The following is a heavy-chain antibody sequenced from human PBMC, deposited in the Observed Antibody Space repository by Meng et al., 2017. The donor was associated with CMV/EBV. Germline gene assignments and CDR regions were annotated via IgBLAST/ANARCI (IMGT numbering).Heavy chain of an antibody. V-gene: IGHV1-2*02. CDR3: AREALSTIFGVSRPYNWFDP. J-gene: IGHJ5*02. CDR2: IKHGSGCT. D-gene: IGHD3-3*02. Sequence: HGVRRAQEQRHEGRGWIKHGSGCTSYTKKFQGRITKTGDTYISTAYMELSRLRSDDTAVYYCAREALSTIFGVSRPYNWFDPWGQGTLVTVSS.